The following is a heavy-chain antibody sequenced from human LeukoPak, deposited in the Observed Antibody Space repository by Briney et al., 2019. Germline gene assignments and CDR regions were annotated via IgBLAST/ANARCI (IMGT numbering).Heavy chain of an antibody. J-gene: IGHJ4*02. V-gene: IGHV3-21*01. Sequence: GGSLRLSCAASGFTFSSYSMNWVRQAPGKGLEWVSSISSSSSYIYYADSVKGRFTISRDNSKNTLYLQMNSLRAEDTAVYYCAKLVVVVNGFDYWGQGTLVTVSS. CDR1: GFTFSSYS. CDR3: AKLVVVVNGFDY. D-gene: IGHD3-22*01. CDR2: ISSSSSYI.